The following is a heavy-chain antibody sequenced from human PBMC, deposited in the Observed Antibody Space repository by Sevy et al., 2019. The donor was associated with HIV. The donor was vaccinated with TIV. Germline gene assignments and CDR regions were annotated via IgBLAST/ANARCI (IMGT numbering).Heavy chain of an antibody. D-gene: IGHD3-22*01. V-gene: IGHV3-33*01. CDR2: IWSDGSYQ. J-gene: IGHJ4*02. CDR1: GFTFSNYA. Sequence: GRSLRLSCAAAGFTFSNYAMHWVRQAPGKGLEWVAIIWSDGSYQYHGDSVKGRFTISRDNSKNTLYLQMNKVRVEETAVYYCARGGYYYDNAAYYAFDSWGQGTLVTVSS. CDR3: ARGGYYYDNAAYYAFDS.